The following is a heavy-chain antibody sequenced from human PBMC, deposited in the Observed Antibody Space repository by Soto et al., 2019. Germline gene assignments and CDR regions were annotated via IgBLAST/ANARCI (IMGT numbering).Heavy chain of an antibody. Sequence: GGSLRLSYAASGFTFTNYAMSWVRQAPGKGLEWVSGLSGPGDTYYADSVKGRFTISRDNSKNTLYLQMSSLRAEDTAVYYCARVSLGASTITDYYYYGMDVWGQGTTVTVSS. D-gene: IGHD1-26*01. CDR1: GFTFTNYA. CDR2: LSGPGDT. V-gene: IGHV3-23*01. CDR3: ARVSLGASTITDYYYYGMDV. J-gene: IGHJ6*02.